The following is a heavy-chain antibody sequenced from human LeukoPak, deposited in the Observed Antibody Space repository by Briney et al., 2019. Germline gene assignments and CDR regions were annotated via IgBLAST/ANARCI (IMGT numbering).Heavy chain of an antibody. CDR2: IHPNTGAT. CDR3: ARDEGFYETSNFYVLDY. Sequence: ASVKVSCKTSGDTFVAYYLHWVRQAPGQGLEWVGWIHPNTGATKYAQRFQGRVTLARDTSITTAYLELSSLTSDDTAVYYCARDEGFYETSNFYVLDYWGQGTLVTVSS. J-gene: IGHJ4*02. V-gene: IGHV1-2*02. CDR1: GDTFVAYY. D-gene: IGHD2/OR15-2a*01.